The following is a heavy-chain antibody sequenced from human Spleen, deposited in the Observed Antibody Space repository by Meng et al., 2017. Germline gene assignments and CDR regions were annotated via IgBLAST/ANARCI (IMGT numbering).Heavy chain of an antibody. J-gene: IGHJ3*02. CDR1: GVIFSNFE. D-gene: IGHD3-10*01. V-gene: IGHV3-48*03. CDR3: AREYTGFYGSGSFHDAFDI. Sequence: SLKISCAASGVIFSNFEINWVRQAPGKGLEWVSYISSSGSTIYYADSVKGRFTISRDNAKNSLYLQMNSLRAEDTAVYYCAREYTGFYGSGSFHDAFDIWGQGTMVTVSS. CDR2: ISSSGSTI.